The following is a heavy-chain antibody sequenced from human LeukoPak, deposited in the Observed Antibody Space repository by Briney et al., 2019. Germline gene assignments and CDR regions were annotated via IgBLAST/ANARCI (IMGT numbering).Heavy chain of an antibody. D-gene: IGHD6-13*01. J-gene: IGHJ5*02. V-gene: IGHV3-23*01. Sequence: PGGSLRLSCAASGFTFNTYTMAWVRQAPGKGLECISSISGSGYSTFYADSVKGRFTISRDNSKKTVHLQMDKLRAEDTAIYYCATDSSSWNIFDNWGQGTLVTVSS. CDR3: ATDSSSWNIFDN. CDR1: GFTFNTYT. CDR2: ISGSGYST.